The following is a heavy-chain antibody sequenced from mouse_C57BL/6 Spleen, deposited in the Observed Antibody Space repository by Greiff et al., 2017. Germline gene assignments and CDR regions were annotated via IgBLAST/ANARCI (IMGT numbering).Heavy chain of an antibody. CDR3: ARGGGYDEYYYSMDY. J-gene: IGHJ4*01. D-gene: IGHD2-2*01. V-gene: IGHV1-4*01. Sequence: QVQLQQSGAELARPGASVKMSCKASGYTFTSYTMHWVKQRPGQGLEWIGYINPRSGYTKYNQKFKDKATLTADKSSSTAYMQLSSLTSEDSAVYYCARGGGYDEYYYSMDYWGQGTTVTVSS. CDR2: INPRSGYT. CDR1: GYTFTSYT.